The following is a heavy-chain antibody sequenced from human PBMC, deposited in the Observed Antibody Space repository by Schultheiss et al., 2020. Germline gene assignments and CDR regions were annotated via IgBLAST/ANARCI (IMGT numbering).Heavy chain of an antibody. CDR2: IYWNDDK. Sequence: SGPTLVKPTQTLTLTCTFSGFSLSTSGVGVGWIRQPPGKALEWLALIYWNDDKRYSTSLKTRLTLTKDASKNQVVLTMTNMDPVDTATYYCARTYCSGGSCYFDYWGQGTLVTVSS. V-gene: IGHV2-5*01. J-gene: IGHJ4*02. CDR3: ARTYCSGGSCYFDY. CDR1: GFSLSTSGVG. D-gene: IGHD2-15*01.